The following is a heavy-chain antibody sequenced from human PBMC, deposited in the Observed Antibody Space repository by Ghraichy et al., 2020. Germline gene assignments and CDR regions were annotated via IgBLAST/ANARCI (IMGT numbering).Heavy chain of an antibody. Sequence: GGSLRLSCAASGFTFSSFSMNWVRQAPGKGLEWISYITGSTIYYADAVKGRFTISRDNAKNSLYLQMNGLRDEDRAVYYCVREHSWAFDYWGHGTLVTVSS. D-gene: IGHD1-26*01. V-gene: IGHV3-48*02. J-gene: IGHJ4*01. CDR2: ITGSTI. CDR1: GFTFSSFS. CDR3: VREHSWAFDY.